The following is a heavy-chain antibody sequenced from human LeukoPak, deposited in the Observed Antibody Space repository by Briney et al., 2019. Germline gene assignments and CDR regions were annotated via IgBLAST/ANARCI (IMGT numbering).Heavy chain of an antibody. Sequence: PGGSLRLSCAASGFTFSNFAMHWGRQAPGKGLEWVAVISYDGSRKDYADSAKGRFTISRDNSKNALYPEMNSLTTEDTAVYYCATAPLYSSSWYFRGYFDDWGQGTLVTVSS. CDR2: ISYDGSRK. CDR1: GFTFSNFA. CDR3: ATAPLYSSSWYFRGYFDD. J-gene: IGHJ4*02. D-gene: IGHD6-13*01. V-gene: IGHV3-30*04.